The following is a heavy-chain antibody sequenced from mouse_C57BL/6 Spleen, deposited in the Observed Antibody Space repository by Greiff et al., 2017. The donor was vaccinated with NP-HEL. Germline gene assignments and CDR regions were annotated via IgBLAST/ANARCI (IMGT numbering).Heavy chain of an antibody. CDR1: GFTFSDYY. Sequence: EVKLVESEGGLVQPGSSMKLSCTASGFTFSDYYMAWVRQVPEKGLEWVANINYDGSSTYYLDSLKSRFIISRDNAKNILYLQMSSLKSEDTATYYCARGAWDGYYFDYWGQGTTLTVSS. D-gene: IGHD4-1*01. V-gene: IGHV5-16*01. J-gene: IGHJ2*01. CDR2: INYDGSST. CDR3: ARGAWDGYYFDY.